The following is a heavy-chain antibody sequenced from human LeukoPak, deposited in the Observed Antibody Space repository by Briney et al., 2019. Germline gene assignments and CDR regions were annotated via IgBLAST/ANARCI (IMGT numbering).Heavy chain of an antibody. J-gene: IGHJ3*01. Sequence: PGGSLRLSCAASGFTFSSYEMIWVRQAPGKGLEWVSYISSSGSTIYYADSVKGRFTISRDNAKNSLYLQMNSLTAEDTAVYYCARELVGTMAFDVWGQGTMVTVSS. CDR1: GFTFSSYE. CDR2: ISSSGSTI. V-gene: IGHV3-48*03. CDR3: ARELVGTMAFDV. D-gene: IGHD3-10*01.